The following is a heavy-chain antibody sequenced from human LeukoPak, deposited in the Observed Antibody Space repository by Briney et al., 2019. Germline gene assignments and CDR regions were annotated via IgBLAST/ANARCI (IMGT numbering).Heavy chain of an antibody. CDR2: ISAYNGNT. CDR3: ARVVDTAMVLGNYYFDY. J-gene: IGHJ4*02. D-gene: IGHD5-18*01. Sequence: ASVKVSCKASGYTFTSYGISWVRQAPGQGLEWMGWISAYNGNTNYAQKLQGRVTMTTDTSTSTAYMELRSLRSDDTAVYYCARVVDTAMVLGNYYFDYWGQGTLDTVSS. CDR1: GYTFTSYG. V-gene: IGHV1-18*01.